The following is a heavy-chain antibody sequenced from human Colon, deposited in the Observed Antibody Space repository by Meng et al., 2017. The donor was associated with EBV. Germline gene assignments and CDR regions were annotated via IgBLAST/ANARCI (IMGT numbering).Heavy chain of an antibody. J-gene: IGHJ4*02. V-gene: IGHV4-34*01. CDR2: MNQSGST. CDR1: GGTPQKFV. CDR3: ARAWGYCSSGSCRKG. Sequence: HRGGGLFAPAVHLSPYRSGYGGTPQKFVRRPNRQPPREGLEWIGEMNQSGSTNYNPFLKSRVTITVDASKNQFSLKLGSVTAADTAVYYCARAWGYCSSGSCRKGWGQGTLVTVSS. D-gene: IGHD2-15*01.